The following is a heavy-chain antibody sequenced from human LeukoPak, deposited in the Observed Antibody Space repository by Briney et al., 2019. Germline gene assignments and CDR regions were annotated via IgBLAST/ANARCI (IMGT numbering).Heavy chain of an antibody. CDR3: ARGRYGSGGSCYSGADYYYYYGMDF. Sequence: GASVTVSCKASGGTFSSYAISWVRQAPGQGLEWMGGVIPIFGTANYAHKSQGRVTITANESTNTAYMEVSSLRSEDTAVYYWARGRYGSGGSCYSGADYYYYYGMDFWGKGTTVTVSS. CDR2: VIPIFGTA. J-gene: IGHJ6*04. D-gene: IGHD2-15*01. V-gene: IGHV1-69*13. CDR1: GGTFSSYA.